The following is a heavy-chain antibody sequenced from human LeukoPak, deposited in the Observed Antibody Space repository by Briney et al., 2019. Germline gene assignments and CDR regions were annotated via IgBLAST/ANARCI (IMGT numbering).Heavy chain of an antibody. J-gene: IGHJ4*02. Sequence: GASVKVSCKASGGTFSSYTISWVRQAPGQGLEWMGGIIPIFGTANYAQKFQGRVTITADESTSTAYMELSSLRSEDTAVYYCARELGYDSSGYSGGFDYWGQGALVTVSS. CDR3: ARELGYDSSGYSGGFDY. D-gene: IGHD3-22*01. CDR2: IIPIFGTA. V-gene: IGHV1-69*13. CDR1: GGTFSSYT.